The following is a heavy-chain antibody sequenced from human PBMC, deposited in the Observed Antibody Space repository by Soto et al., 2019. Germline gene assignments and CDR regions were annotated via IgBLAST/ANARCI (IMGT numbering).Heavy chain of an antibody. CDR3: ATVFPTSGDYGDAFHT. J-gene: IGHJ3*02. V-gene: IGHV1-3*01. CDR2: INAGNGNT. D-gene: IGHD4-17*01. CDR1: GYTFTSYA. Sequence: ASVKVSCKASGYTFTSYAMHWVRQAPGQRLEWMGWINAGNGNTKYSQKFQGRVTITRDTSASTAYMELRSLRSDDPAVYYCATVFPTSGDYGDAFHTWAQGPMVPV.